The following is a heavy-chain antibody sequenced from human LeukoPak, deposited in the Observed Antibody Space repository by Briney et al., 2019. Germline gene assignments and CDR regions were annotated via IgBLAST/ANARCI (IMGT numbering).Heavy chain of an antibody. V-gene: IGHV1-8*01. CDR3: ARMTTVTTWYFDL. J-gene: IGHJ2*01. D-gene: IGHD4-17*01. CDR2: MNPNSGNT. CDR1: GYTFTSYD. Sequence: GASVNVSCKASGYTFTSYDINWVRQATGQGLEWMGWMNPNSGNTGYAQKFQGRVTMTRNTSISTAYMELSSLRSEDTAVYYCARMTTVTTWYFDLWGRGALVTVSS.